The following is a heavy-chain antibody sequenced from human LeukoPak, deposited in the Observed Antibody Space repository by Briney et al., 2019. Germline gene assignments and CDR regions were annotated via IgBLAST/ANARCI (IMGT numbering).Heavy chain of an antibody. CDR3: AELGITMIGGV. D-gene: IGHD3-10*02. Sequence: GGSLRLSCAASGFTFSSNGMSWVRQASGKGLEWVSTISDSGGSTYYADSVKGRFTISRDNAKNSLYLQMNSLRAEDTAVYYCAELGITMIGGVWGKGTTVTVSS. CDR1: GFTFSSNG. CDR2: ISDSGGST. V-gene: IGHV3-23*01. J-gene: IGHJ6*04.